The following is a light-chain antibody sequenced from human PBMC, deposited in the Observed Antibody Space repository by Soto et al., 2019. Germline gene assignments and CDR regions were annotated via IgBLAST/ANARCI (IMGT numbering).Light chain of an antibody. CDR3: QQYYSYPIT. CDR2: DVS. CDR1: QSISSW. J-gene: IGKJ5*01. V-gene: IGKV1-5*01. Sequence: IQMTQSPSTLSASVGDRVTITCRARQSISSWLAWYQQKPGKAPKLLIFDVSTLQSGVPSRFSGSGSGTDFTLTISCLQSEDFATYYCQQYYSYPITFGQGTRLEIK.